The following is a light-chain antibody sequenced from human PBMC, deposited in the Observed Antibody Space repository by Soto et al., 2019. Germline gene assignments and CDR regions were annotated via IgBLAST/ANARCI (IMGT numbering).Light chain of an antibody. CDR1: SSDVGGYNY. V-gene: IGLV2-8*01. CDR3: SSYAGSYTV. CDR2: EVS. J-gene: IGLJ1*01. Sequence: QSALTQPPSASGSPGQSVTISCTGTSSDVGGYNYVSWYQQHPGKAPKLMIYEVSKRPSGVPDRFSGSKSGNTASLTVSGLQAEDKADYYCSSYAGSYTVFASGTKATV.